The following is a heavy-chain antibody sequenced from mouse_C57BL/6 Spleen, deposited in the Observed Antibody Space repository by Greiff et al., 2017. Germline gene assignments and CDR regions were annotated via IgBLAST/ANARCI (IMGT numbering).Heavy chain of an antibody. CDR2: IDPENGDT. V-gene: IGHV14-4*01. J-gene: IGHJ4*01. CDR3: TRGSAMDY. Sequence: EVQLQQSGAELVRPGASVKLSCTASGFNIKDDYMHWVKQRPEQGLEWIGWIDPENGDTEYASKFQGKATITADTSSNTAYLQLSSLTSEDTAVYYCTRGSAMDYWGQGTSVTVSS. CDR1: GFNIKDDY.